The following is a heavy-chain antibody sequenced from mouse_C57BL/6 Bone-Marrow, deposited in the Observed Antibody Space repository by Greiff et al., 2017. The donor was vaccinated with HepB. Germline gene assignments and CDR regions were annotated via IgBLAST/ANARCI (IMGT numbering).Heavy chain of an antibody. CDR1: GYTFTDYY. D-gene: IGHD3-1*01. CDR3: AIRAKGGRAWFAY. V-gene: IGHV1-76*01. Sequence: QVHVKQSGAELVRPGASVKLSCKASGYTFTDYYINWVKQRPGQGLEWIARIYPGSGNTYYNEKFKGKATLTAEKSSSTAYMQLSSLTSEDSAVYFCAIRAKGGRAWFAYWGQGTLVTVSA. CDR2: IYPGSGNT. J-gene: IGHJ3*01.